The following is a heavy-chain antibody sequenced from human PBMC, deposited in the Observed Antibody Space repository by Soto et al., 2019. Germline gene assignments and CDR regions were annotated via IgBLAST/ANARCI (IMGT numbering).Heavy chain of an antibody. CDR3: ARHNYDSSGTAVDV. CDR1: GGSISSGGYY. D-gene: IGHD3-22*01. CDR2: IYYSGST. Sequence: QVQLQESGPGLVKPSQTLSLTCTVSGGSISSGGYYWSWLSQHPGKGLEWIGYIYYSGSTYYNPSLKSRVTISVDTSKNQFSLKLSSVTAADTAVYYCARHNYDSSGTAVDVWGQGTTVTVSS. J-gene: IGHJ6*02. V-gene: IGHV4-31*03.